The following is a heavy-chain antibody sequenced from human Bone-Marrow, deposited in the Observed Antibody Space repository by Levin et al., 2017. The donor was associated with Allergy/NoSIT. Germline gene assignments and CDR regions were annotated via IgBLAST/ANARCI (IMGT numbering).Heavy chain of an antibody. CDR1: GYPFIEYD. CDR3: VRVRGGLTSTSRHFQY. J-gene: IGHJ1*01. D-gene: IGHD2-2*01. V-gene: IGHV1-8*01. CDR2: MSPGTANT. Sequence: GASVKVSCKASGYPFIEYDINWVRQATGQGLEWMGWMSPGTANTGYAQKFQGRVTMTRDTSIATAYMELRSLGSEDTAVYYCVRVRGGLTSTSRHFQYWGQGTLVTVSS.